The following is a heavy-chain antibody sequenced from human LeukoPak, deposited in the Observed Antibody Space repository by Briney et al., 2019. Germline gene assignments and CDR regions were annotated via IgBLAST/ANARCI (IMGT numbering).Heavy chain of an antibody. CDR1: GGSISSYY. D-gene: IGHD3-22*01. CDR3: ARVMRYYYDSSGSLDY. J-gene: IGHJ4*02. V-gene: IGHV4-59*12. CDR2: IYYSGST. Sequence: SETLSLTCTVSGGSISSYYWSWIRQPPGKGLEWIGYIYYSGSTNYNPSLKSRVTISVDTSKNQFSLKLSSVTAADTAVYYCARVMRYYYDSSGSLDYWGQGTLVTVSS.